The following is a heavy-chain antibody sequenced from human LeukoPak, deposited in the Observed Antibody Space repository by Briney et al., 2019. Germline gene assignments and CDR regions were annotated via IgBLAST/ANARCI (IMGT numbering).Heavy chain of an antibody. V-gene: IGHV4-61*02. CDR1: GGSISSGSYY. J-gene: IGHJ6*02. Sequence: SETLSLTCTVSGGSISSGSYYWSWIRQPAGKGLEWIGRIYTSGSTNYNPSLKSRVTISVDTSKNQFSLKLSSVTAADTAVYYCARDSMVVASYYYYYGMDVWGQGTTVTVSS. CDR3: ARDSMVVASYYYYYGMDV. CDR2: IYTSGST. D-gene: IGHD2-21*01.